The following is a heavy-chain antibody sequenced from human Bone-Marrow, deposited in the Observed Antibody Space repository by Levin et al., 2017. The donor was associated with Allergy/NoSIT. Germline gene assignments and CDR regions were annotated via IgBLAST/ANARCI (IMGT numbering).Heavy chain of an antibody. CDR2: IIPIFGTA. Sequence: KISCKASGGTFSSYAISWVRQAPGQGLEWMGGIIPIFGTANYAQKFQGRVTITADESTSTAYMELSSLRSEDTAVYYCASQQGVLVVYAMSWFDPWGQGTLVTVSS. CDR1: GGTFSSYA. J-gene: IGHJ5*02. D-gene: IGHD2-8*02. CDR3: ASQQGVLVVYAMSWFDP. V-gene: IGHV1-69*01.